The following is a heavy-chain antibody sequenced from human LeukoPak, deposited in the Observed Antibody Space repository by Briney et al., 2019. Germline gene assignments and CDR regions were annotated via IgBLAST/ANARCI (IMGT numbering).Heavy chain of an antibody. CDR1: GFTVSSNY. J-gene: IGHJ5*02. Sequence: GGSLRLSCAASGFTVSSNYMSWIRQAPGKGLEWVSYISSSGSTIYYADSVKGRFTISRDNSKNTLYLQMNSLRAEDTAVYYCARGGLELREDHWFDPWGQGTLVTVSS. D-gene: IGHD1-7*01. CDR3: ARGGLELREDHWFDP. CDR2: ISSSGSTI. V-gene: IGHV3-11*04.